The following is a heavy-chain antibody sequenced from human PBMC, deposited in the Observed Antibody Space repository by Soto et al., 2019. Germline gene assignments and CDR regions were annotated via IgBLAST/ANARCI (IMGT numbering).Heavy chain of an antibody. V-gene: IGHV3-23*01. CDR3: ARVVQRWLAYYFDS. CDR1: GFTFHNYA. Sequence: GGSLRLSCAASGFTFHNYAMSWVRQAPGKGLEWVSSINGPGDDTYYADPVKGRFTIYRDNSENTVYLQMNSLRAEDTAVYYCARVVQRWLAYYFDSWGHGTLVTVSS. D-gene: IGHD6-19*01. CDR2: INGPGDDT. J-gene: IGHJ4*01.